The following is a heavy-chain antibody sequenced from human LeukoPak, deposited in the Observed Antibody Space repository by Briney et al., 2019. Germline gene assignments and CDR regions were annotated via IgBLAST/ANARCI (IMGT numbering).Heavy chain of an antibody. CDR2: IRYDGSNK. CDR1: GFTFSSYS. V-gene: IGHV3-30*02. Sequence: AGGSLRLSCAASGFTFSSYSMNWVRQAPGKGLEWVTFIRYDGSNKYYADSVKGRFTISRDNAKNSLYLQMNSLRAEDTVVYYCAVIAAAGSYDAFDIWGQGTMVTVSS. D-gene: IGHD6-13*01. CDR3: AVIAAAGSYDAFDI. J-gene: IGHJ3*02.